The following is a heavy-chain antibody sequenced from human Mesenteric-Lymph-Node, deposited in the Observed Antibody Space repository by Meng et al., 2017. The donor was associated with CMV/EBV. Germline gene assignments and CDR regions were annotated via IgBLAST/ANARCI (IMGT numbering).Heavy chain of an antibody. D-gene: IGHD3-22*01. Sequence: MHWVRRAPGRGLEWVAVISYDGSNKYYADSVKGRFTISRDNSKNTLYLQMNSLRAEDTAVYYCARVLDYYDSSGPGLDYWGQGTLVTVSS. CDR3: ARVLDYYDSSGPGLDY. V-gene: IGHV3-30-3*01. J-gene: IGHJ4*02. CDR2: ISYDGSNK.